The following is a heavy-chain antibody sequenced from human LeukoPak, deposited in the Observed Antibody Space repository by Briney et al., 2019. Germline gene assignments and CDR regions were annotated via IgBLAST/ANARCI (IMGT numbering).Heavy chain of an antibody. CDR1: GGSISSYY. D-gene: IGHD1-26*01. J-gene: IGHJ4*02. CDR2: IYYSGST. CDR3: ARMAYSGSSQFDY. Sequence: PSETLSLTCTVSGGSISSYYWSWIRQPPGKGLEWIGYIYYSGSTNYNPSLKSRVTISVDTSKNQFSLKLSSVTAADTAVYYCARMAYSGSSQFDYWGQGTLVTVSS. V-gene: IGHV4-59*01.